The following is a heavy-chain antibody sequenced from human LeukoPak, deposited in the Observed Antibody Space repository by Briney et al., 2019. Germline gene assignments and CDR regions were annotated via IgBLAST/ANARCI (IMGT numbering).Heavy chain of an antibody. D-gene: IGHD3-22*01. CDR3: ARRDVSGYYALDY. J-gene: IGHJ4*02. V-gene: IGHV3-23*01. CDR2: LGGRGVLT. Sequence: GGSLRLSCAASGFTFSNYAMSWVRQAPGKGLEWVSTLGGRGVLTYYAASVRGRFTVSRANSTNTLYLQMNSLRAEDTAVYYCARRDVSGYYALDYWGQGFLVTVSS. CDR1: GFTFSNYA.